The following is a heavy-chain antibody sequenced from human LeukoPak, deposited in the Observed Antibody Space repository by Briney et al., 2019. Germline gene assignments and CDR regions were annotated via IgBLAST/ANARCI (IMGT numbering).Heavy chain of an antibody. CDR1: GFTFSSYD. Sequence: GGPLRLSCAASGFTFSSYDMHWVRQATGKGLEWVSAIGTAGDTYYPGSVKGRFTISRENAKNSLYLQMNSLRAEDTAVYYCARGPAYDFWSGYYTGPFDYWGQGTLVTVSS. CDR2: IGTAGDT. J-gene: IGHJ4*02. V-gene: IGHV3-13*01. D-gene: IGHD3-3*01. CDR3: ARGPAYDFWSGYYTGPFDY.